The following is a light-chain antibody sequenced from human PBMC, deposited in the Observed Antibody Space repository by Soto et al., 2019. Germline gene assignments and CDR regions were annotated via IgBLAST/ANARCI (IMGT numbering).Light chain of an antibody. CDR3: SSYTNSSTWV. V-gene: IGLV2-14*01. CDR1: SSDVGGYNY. Sequence: QSVLTQPASVSGSPGQSITISCTGTSSDVGGYNYVPWYQQHPGKAPKFMIYEVSNRPSGVSNRFSGSKSGNTASLTISGLQAEDEGDYYCSSYTNSSTWVFGGGTKLTVL. J-gene: IGLJ3*02. CDR2: EVS.